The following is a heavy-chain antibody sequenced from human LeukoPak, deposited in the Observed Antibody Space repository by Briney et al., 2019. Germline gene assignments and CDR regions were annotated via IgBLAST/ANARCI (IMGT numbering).Heavy chain of an antibody. Sequence: ASETLSLTCAVYGGSFSGYYWSWIRQPPGKGLEWIGEINHSGSTNYNPSLKSRVTISVDTSKNQFSLKLSSVTAADTAVYYCARRSSSWYGNWFDPWGQGTLVTVSS. V-gene: IGHV4-34*01. CDR2: INHSGST. J-gene: IGHJ5*02. CDR1: GGSFSGYY. CDR3: ARRSSSWYGNWFDP. D-gene: IGHD6-13*01.